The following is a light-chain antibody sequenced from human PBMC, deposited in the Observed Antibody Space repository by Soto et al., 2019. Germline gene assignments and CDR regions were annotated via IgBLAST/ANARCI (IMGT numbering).Light chain of an antibody. CDR3: VLYMRSGISV. Sequence: QAVVTQEPSFSVSPGGTVTLTCGLSSDSVSASHFPRWYQQTPGQAPRTLIYNTNTRSSGVPDRFSGSILGNRAALTITGAQADDESDYYCVLYMRSGISVFCGGTKLNVL. CDR1: SDSVSASHF. V-gene: IGLV8-61*01. J-gene: IGLJ2*01. CDR2: NTN.